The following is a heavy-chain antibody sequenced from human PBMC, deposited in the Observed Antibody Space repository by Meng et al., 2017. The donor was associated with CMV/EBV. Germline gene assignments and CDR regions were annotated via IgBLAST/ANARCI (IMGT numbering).Heavy chain of an antibody. D-gene: IGHD2/OR15-2a*01. J-gene: IGHJ4*02. Sequence: AASGFTFSSYSMNWVRQAPVKGLEWVSSIRSSSTYIHYADSVKGRFTISRDNAKNSLYLQMNSLRTEDTAVYYCAREAGHFYPDYWGQGTLVTVSS. CDR3: AREAGHFYPDY. CDR2: IRSSSTYI. CDR1: GFTFSSYS. V-gene: IGHV3-21*06.